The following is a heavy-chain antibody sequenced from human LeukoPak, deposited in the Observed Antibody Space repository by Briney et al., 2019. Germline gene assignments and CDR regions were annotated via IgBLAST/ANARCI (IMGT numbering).Heavy chain of an antibody. J-gene: IGHJ4*02. Sequence: GGSLRLSCAASGFTFSTYGMHWVRQAPGKGLEWVAVIWYDGSNKYYADSVKGRFTISRDNSKNTLYLQMNSLRAEDAAVYYCAKAPSGTPYQFDYWGQGTLVTVSS. D-gene: IGHD3-10*01. V-gene: IGHV3-33*06. CDR1: GFTFSTYG. CDR2: IWYDGSNK. CDR3: AKAPSGTPYQFDY.